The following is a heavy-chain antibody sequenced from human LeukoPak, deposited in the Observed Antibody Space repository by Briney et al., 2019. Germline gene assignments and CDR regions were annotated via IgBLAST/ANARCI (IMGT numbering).Heavy chain of an antibody. J-gene: IGHJ4*02. D-gene: IGHD2-21*01. Sequence: GGSLRLSCAASGFTFSSYWMSWVRQAPGKGLEWVANIKQDGSEKYYVDSVKGRFTISRDNAKNSLYLQMNSLRAEDTAVYYCARYIVVDPGYFDYWGQGTLVTVSS. V-gene: IGHV3-7*03. CDR1: GFTFSSYW. CDR2: IKQDGSEK. CDR3: ARYIVVDPGYFDY.